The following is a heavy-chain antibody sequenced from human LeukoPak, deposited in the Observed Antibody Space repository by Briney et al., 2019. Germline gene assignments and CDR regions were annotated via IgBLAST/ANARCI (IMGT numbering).Heavy chain of an antibody. CDR2: ISSTGGTT. J-gene: IGHJ6*03. CDR1: GITFSSYG. Sequence: GGSLRLSCAASGITFSSYGMSWVRQAPGKGLEWVSSISSTGGTTYYADSVKGRFTISRDNSKNTLYLQMNSLRAEDTAIYYCAKNGDRGAYCTGGTCYPYFYYYLDVWGKGTTVTI. CDR3: AKNGDRGAYCTGGTCYPYFYYYLDV. V-gene: IGHV3-23*01. D-gene: IGHD2-15*01.